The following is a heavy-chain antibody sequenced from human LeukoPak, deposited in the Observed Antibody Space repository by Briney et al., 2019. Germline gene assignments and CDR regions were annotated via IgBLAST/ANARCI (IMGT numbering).Heavy chain of an antibody. V-gene: IGHV1-2*02. CDR1: GYTFTGYY. J-gene: IGHJ5*02. D-gene: IGHD3-22*01. CDR3: ARDYYYDSSGYNEDWFDP. CDR2: INPNSGGT. Sequence: ASVKVSCKASGYTFTGYYMHWVRQAPGQGLEWMGWINPNSGGTSYAQKFQGRVTMTRDTSISTAYMELSRLRSDDTAVYYCARDYYYDSSGYNEDWFDPWGQGTLVTVSS.